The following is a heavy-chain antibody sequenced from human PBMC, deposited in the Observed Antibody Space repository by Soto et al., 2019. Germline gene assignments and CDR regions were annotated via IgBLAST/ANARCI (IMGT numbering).Heavy chain of an antibody. Sequence: ASVKVSCKASGYKFTTHHIHWVRQAPGQEFEWMGIINPSGSFANSAQKFQGRVTMTTDMRTTIVYMELSSLRSEDTAMYYCARDRFDGPGSYNYFEYWGQGTLVTVSS. CDR1: GYKFTTHH. D-gene: IGHD3-10*01. J-gene: IGHJ4*02. CDR3: ARDRFDGPGSYNYFEY. CDR2: INPSGSFA. V-gene: IGHV1-46*01.